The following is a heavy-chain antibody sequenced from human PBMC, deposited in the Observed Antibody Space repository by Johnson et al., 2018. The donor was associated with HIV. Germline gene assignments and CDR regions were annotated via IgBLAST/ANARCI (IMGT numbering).Heavy chain of an antibody. D-gene: IGHD6-13*01. V-gene: IGHV3-30*03. CDR2: MSFDGGIK. CDR1: GFTFKNYV. CDR3: ARTYSSSWLRDAFDI. J-gene: IGHJ3*02. Sequence: QVQLVESGGGLVQPGGSLRLSCAASGFTFKNYVVHWVRQAPGQGLEWVASMSFDGGIKNYADSVKGRFTISRDNSKNTLYLQMNSLRAEDTAVYYCARTYSSSWLRDAFDIWGQGT.